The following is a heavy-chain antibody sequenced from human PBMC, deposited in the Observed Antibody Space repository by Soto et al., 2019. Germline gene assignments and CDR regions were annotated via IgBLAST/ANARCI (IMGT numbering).Heavy chain of an antibody. J-gene: IGHJ4*02. CDR1: GDSISNYY. V-gene: IGHV4-59*12. Sequence: SETLSLTCTVSGDSISNYYWNWIRQPPGKGLEWLAYMYFSGSTNYNPSLKSRVTISVDTSKNQFSLKLSSVTAADTAVYYCARDGRQSPPFGYWGQGTLVTVSS. CDR3: ARDGRQSPPFGY. D-gene: IGHD1-26*01. CDR2: MYFSGST.